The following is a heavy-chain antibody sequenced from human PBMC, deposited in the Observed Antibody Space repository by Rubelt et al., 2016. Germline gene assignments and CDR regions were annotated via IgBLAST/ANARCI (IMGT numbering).Heavy chain of an antibody. CDR2: ISHDEGNK. D-gene: IGHD3-3*01. CDR1: GFTFSSYA. CDR3: ARDDGETFPYAMDV. V-gene: IGHV3-30*03. J-gene: IGHJ6*02. Sequence: VQLLESGGGLVQPGGSLRLSCAASGFTFSSYAMSWVRQAPGNGLEWVAIISHDEGNKHYADSVKGRFTISRDNSKDTLYLQMNSLKTEDTAIYYCARDDGETFPYAMDVWGQGTTVAVSS.